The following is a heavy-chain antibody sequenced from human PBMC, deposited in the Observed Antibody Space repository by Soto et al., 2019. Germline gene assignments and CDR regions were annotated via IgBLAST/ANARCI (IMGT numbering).Heavy chain of an antibody. J-gene: IGHJ6*02. CDR2: ISSRGDRT. CDR1: GFTFSRYA. V-gene: IGHV3-23*01. D-gene: IGHD5-18*01. CDR3: AKETGYSSGFQPNALGV. Sequence: PGGSLRLSCAGSGFTFSRYAMNWVRQAPGKGLEWVSIISSRGDRTSYAESVKGRFTISRDDSKNTLFLHMNSLGAEDTAVYYCAKETGYSSGFQPNALGVWGQGTTVTVSS.